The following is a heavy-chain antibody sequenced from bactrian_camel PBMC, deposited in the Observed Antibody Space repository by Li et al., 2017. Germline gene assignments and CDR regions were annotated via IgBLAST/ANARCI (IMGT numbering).Heavy chain of an antibody. D-gene: IGHD3*01. CDR2: ISGAGGAT. CDR3: AQGLLMHRDAQGADY. V-gene: IGHV3S40*01. Sequence: LVESGGDLVQPGGSLRLTCATVGFTFSDYDMNWVRQGPGKGLEWVSGISGAGGATYYGDSVKGRFTISRDNAKNTLYLQMDSLTTEDTGVYYCAQGLLMHRDAQGADYWGQGTQVTVS. J-gene: IGHJ4*01. CDR1: GFTFSDYD.